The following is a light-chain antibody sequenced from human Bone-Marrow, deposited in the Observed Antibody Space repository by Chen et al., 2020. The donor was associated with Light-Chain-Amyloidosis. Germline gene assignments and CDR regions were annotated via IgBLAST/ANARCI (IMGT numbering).Light chain of an antibody. Sequence: SYELTQPHSVSVSPGQTSRITCSGDDLPTKYAYWYQQKPGQAPVLVIQRDTERPSGISERFSGSSSGTTATLTISGVQAEDEADYHCQSADSSGTYEVIFGGGTKLTVL. V-gene: IGLV3-25*03. CDR2: RDT. CDR1: DLPTKY. J-gene: IGLJ2*01. CDR3: QSADSSGTYEVI.